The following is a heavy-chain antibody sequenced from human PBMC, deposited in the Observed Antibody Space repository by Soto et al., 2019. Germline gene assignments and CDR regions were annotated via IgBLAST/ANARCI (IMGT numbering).Heavy chain of an antibody. D-gene: IGHD3-22*01. CDR1: GYTFTSYG. V-gene: IGHV1-18*01. CDR3: ARNSNYEDSSGYFNWFGP. J-gene: IGHJ5*02. Sequence: QVQLVQSGAEVKKPGASVKVSCKASGYTFTSYGISWVRQAPGQGLEWMGWISAYNGNTNYAQKLQGRVTITTDTPRSTAYMELRSVRSDDTAVYYCARNSNYEDSSGYFNWFGPWGQGSLVTVSS. CDR2: ISAYNGNT.